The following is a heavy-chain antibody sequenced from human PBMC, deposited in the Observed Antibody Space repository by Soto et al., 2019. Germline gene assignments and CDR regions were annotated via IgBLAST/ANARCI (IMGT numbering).Heavy chain of an antibody. J-gene: IGHJ6*02. CDR3: TSGSVEGV. V-gene: IGHV3-15*07. CDR1: GCTISNAW. D-gene: IGHD2-15*01. CDR2: IKTNGEGGTT. Sequence: GGSLRLSCAASGCTISNAWMNWVRQAPGKGLEWVGRIKTNGEGGTTDYAAPVKGRFVISRDDSKNTLYLQMNSLRPDDTAVYYCTSGSVEGVWGQGTTVTVSS.